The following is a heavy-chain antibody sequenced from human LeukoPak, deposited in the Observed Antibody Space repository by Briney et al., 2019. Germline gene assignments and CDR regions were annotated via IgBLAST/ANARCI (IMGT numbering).Heavy chain of an antibody. J-gene: IGHJ6*03. CDR1: GFSVSSSY. CDR3: ASVRGDILVSYYYFMDV. Sequence: GGSLRLSCAASGFSVSSSYMSWVRQAPGKGLEWVSFISSSGLTRYYADSVKGRFSISRDNSKNSLYLQMNSLRAEDTAVYYCASVRGDILVSYYYFMDVWGKGTTVTVSS. D-gene: IGHD2-2*01. CDR2: ISSSGLTR. V-gene: IGHV3-48*03.